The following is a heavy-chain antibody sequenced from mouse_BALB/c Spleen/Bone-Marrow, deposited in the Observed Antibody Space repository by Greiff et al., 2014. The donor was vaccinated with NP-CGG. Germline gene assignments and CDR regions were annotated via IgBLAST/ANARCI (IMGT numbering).Heavy chain of an antibody. J-gene: IGHJ4*01. CDR2: IFPGDNST. CDR1: GYTFTSYD. CDR3: AHDGLLPGMDY. Sequence: QGQLKQAGAEMVKPGGSGKLSCKASGYTFTSYDIKWGRQRPEQGLEWIGWIFPGDNSTKYNEKFKGKATLTTDKSSSTAYMQLSRLTSEDSAVYFCAHDGLLPGMDYWGQGTSVTVSS. V-gene: IGHV1-85*01. D-gene: IGHD2-3*01.